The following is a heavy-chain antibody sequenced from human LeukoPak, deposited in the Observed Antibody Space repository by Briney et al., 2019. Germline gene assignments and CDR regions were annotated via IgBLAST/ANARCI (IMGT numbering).Heavy chain of an antibody. J-gene: IGHJ4*02. CDR1: GGSISSGGYY. D-gene: IGHD3-10*01. CDR3: ARSGVRLPLFDY. Sequence: SETLSLTCNVSGGSISSGGYYWSWIRQHPGKGLEWIGYIYYSGSTYYNPSLKSRVTISVDTAKNQFSLKLSSVTAADTAVYYCARSGVRLPLFDYWGQGTLVTVSS. CDR2: IYYSGST. V-gene: IGHV4-31*03.